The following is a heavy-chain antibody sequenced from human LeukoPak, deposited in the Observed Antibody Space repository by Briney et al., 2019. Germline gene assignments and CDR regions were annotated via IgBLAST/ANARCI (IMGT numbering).Heavy chain of an antibody. J-gene: IGHJ4*02. CDR1: GYTFTGYY. CDR2: INPSSGGT. V-gene: IGHV1-2*02. D-gene: IGHD5-18*01. CDR3: AGRPDTSMVAIFDY. Sequence: ASVKVSCKASGYTFTGYYVHWVRQAPGQGLEWMGWINPSSGGTNYAQKFQGKVTMTGDTSISTAYMELSRLTSDDTAVYFCAGRPDTSMVAIFDYWGQGTLVTISS.